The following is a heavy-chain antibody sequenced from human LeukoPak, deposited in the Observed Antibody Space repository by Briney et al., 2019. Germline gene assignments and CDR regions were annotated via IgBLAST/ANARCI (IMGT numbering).Heavy chain of an antibody. Sequence: ASVKVSCKASGYTFTSYGISWVRQAPGQGLEWMGWISGDNGNTNYAQKFQGRVTMTTDTFTTTAYMELRSLRSDDTAVYYCAREKGFGELVDYWGQGTLVTVSS. CDR2: ISGDNGNT. CDR1: GYTFTSYG. V-gene: IGHV1-18*01. D-gene: IGHD3-10*01. J-gene: IGHJ4*02. CDR3: AREKGFGELVDY.